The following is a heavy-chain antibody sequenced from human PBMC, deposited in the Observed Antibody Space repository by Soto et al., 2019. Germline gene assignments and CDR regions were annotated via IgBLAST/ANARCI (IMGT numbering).Heavy chain of an antibody. CDR1: GGTFSSYA. CDR2: IIPIFGTA. Sequence: GASVKVSCKASGGTFSSYAISWVRQAPGQGLEWMGGIIPIFGTANYAQKFQGRVTITADESTSTAYMELSSLRSEDTAVYYCARVSDAYDSSGYEFDYWGQGTLVTVSS. CDR3: ARVSDAYDSSGYEFDY. J-gene: IGHJ4*02. V-gene: IGHV1-69*13. D-gene: IGHD3-22*01.